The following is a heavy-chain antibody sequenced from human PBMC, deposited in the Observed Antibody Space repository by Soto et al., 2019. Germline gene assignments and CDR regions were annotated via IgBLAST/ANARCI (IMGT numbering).Heavy chain of an antibody. CDR1: GGSVSSGSHY. D-gene: IGHD3-10*01. CDR2: IYYSGST. Sequence: SETLSLTCTVSGGSVSSGSHYWSWIRQPPGKGLEWIGYIYYSGSTYYNPSLKSRVTISVDTSKNQFSLKLSSVTAADTAVYYCARAWVSITHDYWGQGTLVTVSS. CDR3: ARAWVSITHDY. J-gene: IGHJ4*02. V-gene: IGHV4-31*03.